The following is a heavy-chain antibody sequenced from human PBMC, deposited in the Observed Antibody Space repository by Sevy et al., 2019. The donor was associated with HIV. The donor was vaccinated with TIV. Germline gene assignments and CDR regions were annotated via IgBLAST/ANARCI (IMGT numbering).Heavy chain of an antibody. CDR1: GFTFSSYG. CDR2: IWYDGSNK. V-gene: IGHV3-33*01. CDR3: ARSPIAAAGRYFDY. J-gene: IGHJ4*02. Sequence: GGSLRLSCAASGFTFSSYGMHWVGQAPGKGLEWVAVIWYDGSNKYYADSVKGRFTISRDNSKNTLYLQMNSLRAEDTAVYYCARSPIAAAGRYFDYWGQGTLVTVSS. D-gene: IGHD6-13*01.